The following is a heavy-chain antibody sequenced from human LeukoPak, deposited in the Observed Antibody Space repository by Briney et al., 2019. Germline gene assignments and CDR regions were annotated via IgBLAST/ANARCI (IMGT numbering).Heavy chain of an antibody. J-gene: IGHJ4*02. V-gene: IGHV1-2*02. CDR1: GYTFTGYY. Sequence: GASVKDSCKASGYTFTGYYMHWVRQAPGQGLEWMGWINPNSGGTNYAQKFQGRVTMTRDTSISTAYMELSRLRSDDTAVYYCAKPGGDYYDSSGPFDYWGQGTLVTVSS. D-gene: IGHD3-22*01. CDR3: AKPGGDYYDSSGPFDY. CDR2: INPNSGGT.